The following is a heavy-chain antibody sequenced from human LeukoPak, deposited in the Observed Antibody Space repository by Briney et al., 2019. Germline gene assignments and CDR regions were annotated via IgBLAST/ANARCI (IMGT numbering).Heavy chain of an antibody. CDR1: GYTFTSYD. J-gene: IGHJ4*02. V-gene: IGHV1-8*01. D-gene: IGHD6-19*01. Sequence: ASVKVSCKASGYTFTSYDINWVRQATGQGLEWMGWMNPNSGNTGYAQKFQGRVTMTTDTSTSTAYMELRSLRSDDTAVYYCARDRGIAVAALGYWGQGTLVTVSS. CDR3: ARDRGIAVAALGY. CDR2: MNPNSGNT.